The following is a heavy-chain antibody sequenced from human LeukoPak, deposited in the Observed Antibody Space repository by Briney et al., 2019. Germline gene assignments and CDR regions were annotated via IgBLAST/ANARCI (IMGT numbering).Heavy chain of an antibody. V-gene: IGHV3-30*04. Sequence: QTGGSLRLSCAASGFTFSSYAMHWVRQAPGKGLEWVAVISYDGSNKCYADSVKGRFTISRDNSKNTLYLQMNSLRAEDTAVYYCARGYYGSGSYSTIDYWGQGTLVTVSS. D-gene: IGHD3-10*01. CDR1: GFTFSSYA. J-gene: IGHJ4*02. CDR2: ISYDGSNK. CDR3: ARGYYGSGSYSTIDY.